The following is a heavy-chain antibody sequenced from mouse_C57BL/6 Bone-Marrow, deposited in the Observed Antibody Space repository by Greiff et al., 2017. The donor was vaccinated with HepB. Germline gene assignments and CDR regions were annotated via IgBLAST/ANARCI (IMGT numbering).Heavy chain of an antibody. CDR3: ARGRRNWDAWFAY. CDR1: GYAFSSYW. CDR2: IYPGDGDT. D-gene: IGHD4-1*01. Sequence: VQLQQSGAELVKPGASVKISCKASGYAFSSYWMNWVKQRPGKGLEWIGQIYPGDGDTNYNGKFKGKATLTADKSSSTAYMQLSSLTSEDSAVYVCARGRRNWDAWFAYWGQGTLVTVSA. J-gene: IGHJ3*01. V-gene: IGHV1-80*01.